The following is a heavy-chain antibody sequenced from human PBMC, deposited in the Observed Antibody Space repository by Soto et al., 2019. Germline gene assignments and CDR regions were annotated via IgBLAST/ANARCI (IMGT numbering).Heavy chain of an antibody. J-gene: IGHJ4*02. Sequence: QVQLVQSGAEVKNPGASVKVSCKASGYTFTSYAMHWVRQAPGQRLEWMGWINAGNGNTKYSQKFQGRVTITRDTAASTAYMELSSLRSEDTAVYYCAVLTPAEAGTPTWGQGTLVTVSS. CDR3: AVLTPAEAGTPT. V-gene: IGHV1-3*01. D-gene: IGHD6-13*01. CDR2: INAGNGNT. CDR1: GYTFTSYA.